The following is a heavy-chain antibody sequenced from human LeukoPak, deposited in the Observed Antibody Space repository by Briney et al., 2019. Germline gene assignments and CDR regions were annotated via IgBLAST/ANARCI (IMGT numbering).Heavy chain of an antibody. CDR3: AKRPSGGGYYYYLDV. J-gene: IGHJ6*03. CDR2: IRYDGSNK. D-gene: IGHD3-16*01. Sequence: PGGSLRLSCAASGFTFSSYGMHWVRQAPGKGLEWVAFIRYDGSNKYYADSVKGRFTISRDNSKNTLYLQMNSPRAEDTAVYYCAKRPSGGGYYYYLDVWGKGTTVTVSS. V-gene: IGHV3-30*02. CDR1: GFTFSSYG.